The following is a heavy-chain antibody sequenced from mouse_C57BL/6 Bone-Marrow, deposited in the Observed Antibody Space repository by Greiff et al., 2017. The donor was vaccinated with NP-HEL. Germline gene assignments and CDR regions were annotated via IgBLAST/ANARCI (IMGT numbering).Heavy chain of an antibody. V-gene: IGHV5-12*01. J-gene: IGHJ4*01. D-gene: IGHD2-10*01. CDR3: ARPYYVAMDY. Sequence: EVKVVESGGGLVQPGGSLKLSCAASGFTFSDYYMYWVRQTPEKRLEWVAYISNGGGSTYYPDTVKGRFTISRDNAKNTLYLQMSRLKSEDTAMYYCARPYYVAMDYWGQGTSVTVSS. CDR2: ISNGGGST. CDR1: GFTFSDYY.